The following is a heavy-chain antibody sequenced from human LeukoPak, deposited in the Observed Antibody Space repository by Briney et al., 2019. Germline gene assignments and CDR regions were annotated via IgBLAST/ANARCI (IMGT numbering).Heavy chain of an antibody. Sequence: SETLSLTCAVYGGSFSGYYWSWIRQPPGKGLEWIGEINHSGSTNYNPSLKSRVTISVDTSKNQFSLKLSSVTAADTAVYYCARVAEMATIYFDYWGQGTLVTVSS. J-gene: IGHJ4*02. CDR1: GGSFSGYY. D-gene: IGHD5-24*01. V-gene: IGHV4-34*01. CDR2: INHSGST. CDR3: ARVAEMATIYFDY.